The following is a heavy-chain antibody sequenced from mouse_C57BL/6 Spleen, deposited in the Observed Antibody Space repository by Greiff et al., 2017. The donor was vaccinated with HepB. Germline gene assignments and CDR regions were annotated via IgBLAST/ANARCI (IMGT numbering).Heavy chain of an antibody. CDR1: GFTFTDYY. D-gene: IGHD2-4*01. V-gene: IGHV7-3*01. Sequence: EVQRVESGGGLVQPGGSLSLSCAASGFTFTDYYMSWVRQPPGKALEWLGFIRNKANGYTTEYSASVKGRFTISRDNSQSILYLQMNALRAEDSATYYCARSMITVMDYWGQGTSVTVSS. CDR3: ARSMITVMDY. CDR2: IRNKANGYTT. J-gene: IGHJ4*01.